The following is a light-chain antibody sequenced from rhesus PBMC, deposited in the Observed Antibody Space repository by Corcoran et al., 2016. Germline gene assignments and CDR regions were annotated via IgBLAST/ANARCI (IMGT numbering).Light chain of an antibody. CDR2: DSS. CDR3: QHYITWPRT. V-gene: IGKV3-42*03. CDR1: QSVRNS. J-gene: IGKJ1*01. Sequence: DIVLTQSPATLSLSPGERATLSCRASQSVRNSLAWYQQMPGQFPRLLIYDSSTRVSGIPGRISGSGSGTDFTLTISSLEPEDFGSYYCQHYITWPRTFGQGTKVEFK.